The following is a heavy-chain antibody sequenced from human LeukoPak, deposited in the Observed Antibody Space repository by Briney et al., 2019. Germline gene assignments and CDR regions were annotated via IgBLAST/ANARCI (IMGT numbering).Heavy chain of an antibody. D-gene: IGHD3-10*01. Sequence: PSETLSLTCTVSGYSISSGYYWGWIRQPPGKGLEWIGSIYHSGSTYYNPSLKSRVTISVDTSKNQFSLKLSSVTAADTAVYYCARAEMVRGVILWGQGTLVTVSS. CDR2: IYHSGST. CDR3: ARAEMVRGVIL. J-gene: IGHJ4*02. CDR1: GYSISSGYY. V-gene: IGHV4-38-2*02.